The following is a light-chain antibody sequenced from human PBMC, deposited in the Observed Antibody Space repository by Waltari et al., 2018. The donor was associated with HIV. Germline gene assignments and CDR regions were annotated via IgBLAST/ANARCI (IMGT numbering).Light chain of an antibody. V-gene: IGLV1-47*01. Sequence: QSVLTQPPSASGSPGQRVTISCSGSHPNIGSNNVHWYQQPPEAPPTLLISLNEQRPSGVPDRFSGAKSGTSASLVISGLRSEDEADYFCAVWDDSLACWMFGGGTRLTVL. CDR3: AVWDDSLACWM. CDR1: HPNIGSNN. CDR2: LNE. J-gene: IGLJ3*02.